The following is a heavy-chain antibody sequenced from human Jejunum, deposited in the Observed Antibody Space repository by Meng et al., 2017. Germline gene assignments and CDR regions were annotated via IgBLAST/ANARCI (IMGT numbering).Heavy chain of an antibody. D-gene: IGHD5-18*01. V-gene: IGHV4-4*02. J-gene: IGHJ4*02. CDR1: GGSISRVYW. CDR3: ARGGYYSFDY. CDR2: TYHSGST. Sequence: LLKEAGIGLLKPSETTSLSCAVLGGSISRVYWWTWVSQSPGKGLEWIGETYHSGSTNYNPSLKSRVTISVDKSKNQFSLKLTSVTAADTAVYYCARGGYYSFDYWGQGTLVTVSS.